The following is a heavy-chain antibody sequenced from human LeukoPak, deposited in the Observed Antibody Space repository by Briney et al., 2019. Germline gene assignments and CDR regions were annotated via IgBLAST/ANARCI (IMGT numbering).Heavy chain of an antibody. CDR3: AKDKIVGATWVIDFDY. J-gene: IGHJ4*02. V-gene: IGHV3-23*01. D-gene: IGHD1-26*01. CDR1: GFTFSSYA. Sequence: GGSLRLSCAASGFTFSSYAMSWVRQAPGKGLEWVSAISGSGGSTYYADSVKGRFTISRDNSKNTLYLQMNSLRAEDTAVYYCAKDKIVGATWVIDFDYWGRGTQVTVSS. CDR2: ISGSGGST.